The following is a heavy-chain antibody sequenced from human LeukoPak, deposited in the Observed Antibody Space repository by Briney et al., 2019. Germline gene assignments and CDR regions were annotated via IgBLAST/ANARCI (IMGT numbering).Heavy chain of an antibody. Sequence: SETLSLTCSVSGGSISSYWWGWIRQPAGKGLEFIGRIYTTGRTNYNPSLKSRVSMSVDTSKNKFSLELRSVTAADTAVYFCARAGYTISSYRFDYWGQGALVTVSS. D-gene: IGHD3-16*02. CDR2: IYTTGRT. V-gene: IGHV4-4*07. CDR1: GGSISSYW. CDR3: ARAGYTISSYRFDY. J-gene: IGHJ4*02.